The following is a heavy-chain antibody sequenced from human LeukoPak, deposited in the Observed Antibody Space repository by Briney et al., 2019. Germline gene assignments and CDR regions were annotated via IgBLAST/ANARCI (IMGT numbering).Heavy chain of an antibody. D-gene: IGHD3-10*01. Sequence: ASVKVSCKASGYTFTNYGISWVRQAPGQGLEGVGWISAYNGNTNYEQKLQDRVTMTTDTSTKTAYLELRSLRSDDTAVYYCARCGTYYYASGSPSGAFDIWGQGTKVTVSS. CDR1: GYTFTNYG. J-gene: IGHJ3*02. CDR3: ARCGTYYYASGSPSGAFDI. V-gene: IGHV1-18*01. CDR2: ISAYNGNT.